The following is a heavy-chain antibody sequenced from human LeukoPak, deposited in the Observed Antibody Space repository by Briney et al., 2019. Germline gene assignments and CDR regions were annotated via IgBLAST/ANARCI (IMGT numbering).Heavy chain of an antibody. CDR3: VKGATVTTRPNFDY. CDR2: IYSGGST. CDR1: GFTVSNNY. J-gene: IGHJ4*02. V-gene: IGHV3-53*01. Sequence: QSGGSLRLSCAASGFTVSNNYMSWVRQAPGKGLEWVSVIYSGGSTYYADSVKGRFTISRDNSKNTLYLQMNSLRVEDTATYYCVKGATVTTRPNFDYWGQGTVVTVSS. D-gene: IGHD4-17*01.